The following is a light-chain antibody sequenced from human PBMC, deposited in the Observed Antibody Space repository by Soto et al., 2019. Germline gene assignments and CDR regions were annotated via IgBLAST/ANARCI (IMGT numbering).Light chain of an antibody. CDR2: DAS. J-gene: IGKJ4*01. CDR3: QQRKFWPPLT. CDR1: HSVDIY. Sequence: EVVLTQSPVTLALSPGDRDTLSCRTSHSVDIYLAWYQQKPGQAPRLLIYDASNRATGIPARFSGSGSGTDFTLTISSLEPEDFAVYYCQQRKFWPPLTFGGGTKVELK. V-gene: IGKV3-11*01.